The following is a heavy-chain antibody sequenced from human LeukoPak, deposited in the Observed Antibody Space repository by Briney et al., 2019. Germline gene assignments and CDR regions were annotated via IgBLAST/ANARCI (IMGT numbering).Heavy chain of an antibody. J-gene: IGHJ4*02. CDR1: GYTFTNYG. D-gene: IGHD5-24*01. V-gene: IGHV1-18*01. Sequence: GASVKVSCKASGYTFTNYGITWVRQAPGQGLEWMGWISAYNGDTNYAQKLQGRATMTTDTSTSTAYMELRSLRSDDAAVYYCGRVDMATTKDYWGQGTLVTVSS. CDR2: ISAYNGDT. CDR3: GRVDMATTKDY.